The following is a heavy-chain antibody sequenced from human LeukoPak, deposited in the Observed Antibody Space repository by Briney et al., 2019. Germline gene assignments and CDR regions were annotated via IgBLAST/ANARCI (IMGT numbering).Heavy chain of an antibody. V-gene: IGHV1-18*01. J-gene: IGHJ4*02. CDR2: ISAYNGNT. Sequence: ASVKVSCKASGYTFTRYGISWERQAPGRWLELMGWISAYNGNTNYAQTLQGRVTMTTDTSTSTACMELRSLRSDDTAVYYCARGAYYYDSSGYYQVLKDIDYWGQGTLVTVSS. CDR1: GYTFTRYG. CDR3: ARGAYYYDSSGYYQVLKDIDY. D-gene: IGHD3-22*01.